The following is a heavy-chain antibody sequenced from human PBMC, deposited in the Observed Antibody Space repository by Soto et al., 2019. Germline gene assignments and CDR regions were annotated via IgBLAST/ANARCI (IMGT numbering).Heavy chain of an antibody. Sequence: SETLSLTCTVSGGSISSGGYYWSWIRQHPGKGLEWIGYIYYSGSTYYNPSLKSRVTISVDTSKNRFSLKLSSVTAADTAVYYCARNYDILPLDVWGQGTTVTVSS. D-gene: IGHD3-9*01. CDR2: IYYSGST. CDR3: ARNYDILPLDV. V-gene: IGHV4-31*03. J-gene: IGHJ6*02. CDR1: GGSISSGGYY.